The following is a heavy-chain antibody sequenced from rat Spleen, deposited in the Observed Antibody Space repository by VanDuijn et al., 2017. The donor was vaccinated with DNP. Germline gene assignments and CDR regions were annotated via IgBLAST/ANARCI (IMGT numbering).Heavy chain of an antibody. Sequence: EVQLVETGGGSVQPGRSLKLSCAASGFTFSNYDMAWVRQAPTRGLEWVAYITYDGDSTYYRDSVKGRFTNSKDSTKSTLYLQVDSLRSEDSATYYCTRHRPYNNFFDFWGQGVMVTVSS. CDR1: GFTFSNYD. CDR2: ITYDGDST. D-gene: IGHD1-10*01. J-gene: IGHJ2*01. V-gene: IGHV5-29*01. CDR3: TRHRPYNNFFDF.